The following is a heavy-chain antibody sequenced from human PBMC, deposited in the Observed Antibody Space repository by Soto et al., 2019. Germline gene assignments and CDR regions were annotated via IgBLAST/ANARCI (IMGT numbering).Heavy chain of an antibody. J-gene: IGHJ4*02. V-gene: IGHV3-23*01. CDR1: GFTFSRYG. CDR3: AKGKGVGATPDGANC. CDR2: VRSDGDTT. Sequence: EVQVLESGGGLVQPGGSLRLSCAASGFTFSRYGMNWVRQAPGKGLEWVSGVRSDGDTTYNADSVKGRFTVSRDNFRNTVDLQMNNLRLEDTAVYYCAKGKGVGATPDGANCWGQGTLVTVSS. D-gene: IGHD1-26*01.